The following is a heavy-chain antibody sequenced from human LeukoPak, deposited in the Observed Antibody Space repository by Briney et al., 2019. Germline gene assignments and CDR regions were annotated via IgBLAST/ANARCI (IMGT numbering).Heavy chain of an antibody. V-gene: IGHV3-9*01. Sequence: GGSLLLSCAASGFPFDDYAMHWVGQAPGKGVEGVSGISWNSGSIGYADSVRGRFTISRDNSKNTLYLHMNSLRADDTAVYYCAKDVPYWVDFYYYMDVWGKGTTVTVSS. CDR3: AKDVPYWVDFYYYMDV. J-gene: IGHJ6*03. D-gene: IGHD2-2*01. CDR2: ISWNSGSI. CDR1: GFPFDDYA.